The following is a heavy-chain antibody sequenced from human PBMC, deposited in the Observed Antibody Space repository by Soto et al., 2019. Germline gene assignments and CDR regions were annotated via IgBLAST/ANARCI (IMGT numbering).Heavy chain of an antibody. CDR1: GHSLSTFW. Sequence: GESLKISCKGSGHSLSTFWITWVRQMPGKGLEWMGRIDPSDSYTNYSPSFQGPVTISVDKSISTAYLQWSSLKASDTAMYFCVRQGIPVAAAPRRYYGLDVWGQGTTVTVSS. CDR2: IDPSDSYT. CDR3: VRQGIPVAAAPRRYYGLDV. J-gene: IGHJ6*02. V-gene: IGHV5-10-1*01. D-gene: IGHD6-19*01.